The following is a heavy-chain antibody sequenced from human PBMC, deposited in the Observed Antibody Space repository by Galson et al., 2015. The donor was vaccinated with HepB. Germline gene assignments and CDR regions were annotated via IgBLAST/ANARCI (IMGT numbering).Heavy chain of an antibody. CDR1: GYSFTTYD. CDR2: MNPNSGNT. CDR3: ARGYDIGADGRAFDP. Sequence: CKASGYSFTTYDINWVRQAPGQGLEWMGWMNPNSGNTGYAQKFQGRVTMTRNTSTTTAYMELRSLRSEDTALYYCARGYDIGADGRAFDPWGQGTLVTVSS. D-gene: IGHD6-13*01. V-gene: IGHV1-8*01. J-gene: IGHJ5*02.